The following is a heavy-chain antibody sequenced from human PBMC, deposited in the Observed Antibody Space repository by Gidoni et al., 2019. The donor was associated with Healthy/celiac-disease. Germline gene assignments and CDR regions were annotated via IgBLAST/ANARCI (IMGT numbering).Heavy chain of an antibody. D-gene: IGHD2-15*01. V-gene: IGHV3-73*02. CDR2: IRSKANSYAT. Sequence: EVQLVESGGGLVQPGGSLKLSCAASGFPFSGSAMHWVRQASGKGLEWVGRIRSKANSYATAYAASVKGRFTISRDDSKNTAYLQMNSLKTEDTAVYYCTRRPWGVVAATPGYWGQGTLVTVSS. J-gene: IGHJ4*02. CDR1: GFPFSGSA. CDR3: TRRPWGVVAATPGY.